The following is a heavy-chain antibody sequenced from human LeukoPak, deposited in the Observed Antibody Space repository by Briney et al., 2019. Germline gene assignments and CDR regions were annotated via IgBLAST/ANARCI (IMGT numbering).Heavy chain of an antibody. V-gene: IGHV4-34*01. Sequence: SETLSLTCAVYGGSFSGYYWSWIRQPPGKGLEWIGEISHSGSTNYNPSLKSRVTISVDTSKNQFSLKLSSVTAADTAVYYCARRLYYYYYMDVWGKGTTVTISS. CDR1: GGSFSGYY. CDR2: ISHSGST. CDR3: ARRLYYYYYMDV. J-gene: IGHJ6*03.